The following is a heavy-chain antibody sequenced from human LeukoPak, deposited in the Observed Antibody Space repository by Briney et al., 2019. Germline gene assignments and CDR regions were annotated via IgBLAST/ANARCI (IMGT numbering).Heavy chain of an antibody. CDR1: GFTFSSYA. V-gene: IGHV3-23*01. J-gene: IGHJ4*02. CDR3: AKDWGGERFFDY. CDR2: ISSSGGST. Sequence: GGSLRLSCAASGFTFSSYAMSWVRQAPGKGLEWVSAISSSGGSTYYADSVKGRFTISRDNSKNTLYLQMNSLRAEDTAVYYCAKDWGGERFFDYWGQGTLVTVSS. D-gene: IGHD3-16*01.